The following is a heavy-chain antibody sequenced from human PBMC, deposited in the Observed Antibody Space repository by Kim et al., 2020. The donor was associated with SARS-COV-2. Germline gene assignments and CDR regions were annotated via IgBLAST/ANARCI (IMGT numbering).Heavy chain of an antibody. J-gene: IGHJ6*02. V-gene: IGHV1-69*01. CDR3: ARSVDSYYYYGMDV. D-gene: IGHD2-2*01. Sequence: APRFQGRVPIPADESTSTAYMELSSLRSEDAAVYYCARSVDSYYYYGMDVWGQGTTVTVSS.